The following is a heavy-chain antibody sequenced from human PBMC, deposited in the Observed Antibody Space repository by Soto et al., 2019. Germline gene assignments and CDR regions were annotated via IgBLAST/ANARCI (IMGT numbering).Heavy chain of an antibody. CDR3: ATRSPAFDF. V-gene: IGHV1-18*01. CDR2: ISTSKGNT. Sequence: QVQLVQSGPEVKKPGASVKVSCKTSGYTFTSYGIAWVRQAPGQGLEWMGWISTSKGNTNYAQKFQCRVTMTTDTSTSTAYMELRSLRSDGTAVYYCATRSPAFDFWGQGTLVTVSS. CDR1: GYTFTSYG. J-gene: IGHJ4*02.